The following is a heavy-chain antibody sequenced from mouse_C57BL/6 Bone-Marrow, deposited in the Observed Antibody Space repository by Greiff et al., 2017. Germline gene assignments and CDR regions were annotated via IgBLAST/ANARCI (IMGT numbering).Heavy chain of an antibody. Sequence: VQLQQPGAELVKPGASVKMSCKASGYTFTSYWITWVKQRPGQGLEWIGDIYPGSGSTNYNEKFKSKATLTVDTSSSTAYMQLSSLTSEDSAVYYCARLGIYYCGPYYFDYWGQGTTLTVSS. D-gene: IGHD1-1*01. V-gene: IGHV1-55*01. CDR3: ARLGIYYCGPYYFDY. CDR1: GYTFTSYW. CDR2: IYPGSGST. J-gene: IGHJ2*01.